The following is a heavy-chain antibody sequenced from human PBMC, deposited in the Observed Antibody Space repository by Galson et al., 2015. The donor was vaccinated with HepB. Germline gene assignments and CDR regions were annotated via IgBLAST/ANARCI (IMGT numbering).Heavy chain of an antibody. CDR1: GYTFTSYG. CDR2: ISAYNGNT. CDR3: ARDRDSGSYFRFGAYYY. V-gene: IGHV1-18*01. Sequence: SVKVSCKASGYTFTSYGISWVRQAPGQGLEWMGWISAYNGNTNYAQKLQGRVTMTTDTSTSTAYMELRSLRSDDTAVYYCARDRDSGSYFRFGAYYYWGQGTLVTVSS. D-gene: IGHD1-26*01. J-gene: IGHJ4*02.